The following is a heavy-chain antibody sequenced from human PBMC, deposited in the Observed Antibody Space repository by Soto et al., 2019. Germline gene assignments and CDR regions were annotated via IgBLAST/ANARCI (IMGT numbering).Heavy chain of an antibody. CDR3: VRGWETVGTTTPFAY. J-gene: IGHJ4*02. CDR2: IIPLFGTP. D-gene: IGHD1-26*01. Sequence: QVQLVQSGAEVKKPGSSVKVSCKASGGTFSNYAINWVRQAPGQGLEWMGGIIPLFGTPNYAQKFQGRVTFIAHKSTSTAYMELRSLRSDDTAVYYCVRGWETVGTTTPFAYWGQGTLVTVSS. CDR1: GGTFSNYA. V-gene: IGHV1-69*06.